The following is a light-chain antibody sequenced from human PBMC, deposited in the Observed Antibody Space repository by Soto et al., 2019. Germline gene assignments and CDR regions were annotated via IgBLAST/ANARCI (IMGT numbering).Light chain of an antibody. J-gene: IGLJ1*01. Sequence: QSVLTQPPSASGSPGQSVTISCTGTSSDVGGYNSVSWYQHHPGKAPKLMIYEVSKRPSGVPDRFSGSKSANTASLTVSGHEADYDGDYYCSSSAGSNTYVFGTGTKLTVL. CDR1: SSDVGGYNS. V-gene: IGLV2-8*01. CDR2: EVS. CDR3: SSSAGSNTYV.